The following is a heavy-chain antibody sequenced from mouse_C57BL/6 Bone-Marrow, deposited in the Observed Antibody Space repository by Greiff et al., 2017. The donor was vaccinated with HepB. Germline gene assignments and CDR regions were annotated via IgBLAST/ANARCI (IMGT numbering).Heavy chain of an antibody. CDR1: GFNIKDDY. Sequence: EVQLQQSGAELVRPGASVKLSCTASGFNIKDDYMHWVKQRPEQGLEWIGWIDPENGDTEYASKFQGKATITADTSSNTAYLQLSSLTSEDTAVYYCTRRLDYCGSSHWCFDVWGTGTTVTVSS. D-gene: IGHD1-1*01. CDR2: IDPENGDT. V-gene: IGHV14-4*01. J-gene: IGHJ1*03. CDR3: TRRLDYCGSSHWCFDV.